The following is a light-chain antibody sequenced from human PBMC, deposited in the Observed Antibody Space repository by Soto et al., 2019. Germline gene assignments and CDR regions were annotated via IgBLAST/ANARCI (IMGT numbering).Light chain of an antibody. V-gene: IGKV3-15*01. CDR2: GAS. J-gene: IGKJ2*01. Sequence: EIVMTQSPASLSVSPGETATLSCRASQSISNSLAWYQQKPGQAPSLLIYGASTRATGIPARFSGSGSGTEFTLTISTLQSEDSALYYCQQYNNWPPRTFGQGTKLEIK. CDR3: QQYNNWPPRT. CDR1: QSISNS.